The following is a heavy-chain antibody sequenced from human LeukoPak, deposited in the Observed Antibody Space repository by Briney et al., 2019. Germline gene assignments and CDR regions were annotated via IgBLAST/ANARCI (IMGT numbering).Heavy chain of an antibody. Sequence: ASVKVSCKASGYTFTSYGISWVRQALGQGLEWMGWISAYNGNTNYAQKLQGRVTMTTDTSTSTAYMELRSLRSDDTAVYYCARAATHYYYYYMDVWGKGTTVTVSS. CDR3: ARAATHYYYYYMDV. J-gene: IGHJ6*03. CDR1: GYTFTSYG. CDR2: ISAYNGNT. V-gene: IGHV1-18*01. D-gene: IGHD2-15*01.